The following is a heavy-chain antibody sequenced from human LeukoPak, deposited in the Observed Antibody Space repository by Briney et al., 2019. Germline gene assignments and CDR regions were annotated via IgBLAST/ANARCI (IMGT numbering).Heavy chain of an antibody. Sequence: PSETLSLTCIVSGGSISRSSYYWGWLRQPPGKGLEWIESISDSGSTYYRPSLKSRVTISVDTSRNQFSLKLRFVTAADTAVYYCARQDIWFGELVVWGQGTTVTVSS. V-gene: IGHV4-39*01. D-gene: IGHD3-10*01. CDR1: GGSISRSSYY. J-gene: IGHJ6*02. CDR3: ARQDIWFGELVV. CDR2: ISDSGST.